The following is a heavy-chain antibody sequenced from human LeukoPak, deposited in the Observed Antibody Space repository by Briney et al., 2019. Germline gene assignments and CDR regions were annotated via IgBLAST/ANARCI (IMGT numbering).Heavy chain of an antibody. CDR1: GASISSSTDY. J-gene: IGHJ3*01. CDR2: IYYTRST. CDR3: ARSVVSGTLGAFDV. Sequence: SETLSLTCTVSGASISSSTDYLGWIRHPPGTGLEYIGTIYYTRSTYYTPSFKRRVTISIDTPKTQFSLNVNSVTAADTPVYYCARSVVSGTLGAFDVWGQGTMVPVS. D-gene: IGHD3-3*01. V-gene: IGHV4-39*07.